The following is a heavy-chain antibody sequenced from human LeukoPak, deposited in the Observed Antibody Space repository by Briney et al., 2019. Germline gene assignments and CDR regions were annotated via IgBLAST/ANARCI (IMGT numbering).Heavy chain of an antibody. CDR1: GGTFSSYA. CDR2: IIPIFGTA. V-gene: IGHV1-69*13. CDR3: ARDGGYSSSSSASFDY. J-gene: IGHJ4*02. Sequence: SVKVSCKASGGTFSSYAISWVRQAPGQGLEWMGGIIPIFGTANYAQKFQGRVTITADESTSTAYMELSSLRSEDTAVYYCARDGGYSSSSSASFDYWGQGTLVAVSS. D-gene: IGHD6-13*01.